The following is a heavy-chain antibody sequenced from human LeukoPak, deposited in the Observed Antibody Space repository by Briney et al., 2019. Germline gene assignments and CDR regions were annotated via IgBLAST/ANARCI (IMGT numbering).Heavy chain of an antibody. J-gene: IGHJ4*02. CDR3: ARGNMITFGGVIVSYYFDY. CDR2: IYHSGST. CDR1: GGSISSGGYY. D-gene: IGHD3-16*02. V-gene: IGHV4-30-2*01. Sequence: SETLSLTCTVSGGSISSGGYYWSWIRQPPGKGLEWIGYIYHSGSTYYNPSLKSRVTISVDRSKNQFSLKLSSVTAADTAVYYCARGNMITFGGVIVSYYFDYWGQGTLVTVSS.